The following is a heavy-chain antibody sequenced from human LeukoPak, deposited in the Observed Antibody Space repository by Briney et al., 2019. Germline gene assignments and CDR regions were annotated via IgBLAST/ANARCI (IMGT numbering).Heavy chain of an antibody. D-gene: IGHD1-26*01. CDR1: GGSISSGDYF. J-gene: IGHJ4*02. CDR2: IYYSGST. V-gene: IGHV4-30-4*08. CDR3: ARESTSGRLDY. Sequence: SQTLSLTCTVSGGSISSGDYFWSWLRQPPGKGLEWIGYIYYSGSTYYNPSLKSRVTISVDTSKNQFSLKLSSVTAADTAVYYCARESTSGRLDYWGQGTLVTVSS.